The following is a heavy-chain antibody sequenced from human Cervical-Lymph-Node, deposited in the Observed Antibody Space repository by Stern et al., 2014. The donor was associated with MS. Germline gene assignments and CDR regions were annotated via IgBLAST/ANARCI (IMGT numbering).Heavy chain of an antibody. V-gene: IGHV5-51*01. D-gene: IGHD3-22*01. CDR1: GYTFSNFW. J-gene: IGHJ3*01. CDR3: VRRRDSAGYDTFDL. Sequence: QLVQSGAEVKKPGESLKISCRTSGYTFSNFWIGWVRQMPGKGLEWMGGIYPADSDTTYSPSFQGQVTISADESISTAYLQWRSLKASDTAMYYCVRRRDSAGYDTFDLWGQGTMLIVSS. CDR2: IYPADSDT.